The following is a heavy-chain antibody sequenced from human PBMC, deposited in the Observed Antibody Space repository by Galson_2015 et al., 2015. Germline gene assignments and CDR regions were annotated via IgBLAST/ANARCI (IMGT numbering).Heavy chain of an antibody. Sequence: SLRLSCAASGFSFNDYHMSWIRQAPGKGLEWVSYISSSGSTINYADSVKGRFTISRDNAKNALYLQMNSLRAEDTAVYYCARDRYSGYDLGLLGYWGQGTLVTVSS. J-gene: IGHJ4*02. V-gene: IGHV3-11*01. CDR1: GFSFNDYH. D-gene: IGHD5-12*01. CDR3: ARDRYSGYDLGLLGY. CDR2: ISSSGSTI.